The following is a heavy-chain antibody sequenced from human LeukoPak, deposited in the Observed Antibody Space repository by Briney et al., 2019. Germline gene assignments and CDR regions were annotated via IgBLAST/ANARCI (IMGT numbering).Heavy chain of an antibody. CDR3: ARYMIAGTPYYYYYGMDV. J-gene: IGHJ6*02. CDR2: INPNSGGT. CDR1: GYAFTGYY. D-gene: IGHD2-21*01. V-gene: IGHV1-2*02. Sequence: ASVKVSCKASGYAFTGYYMHWVRQAPGQGLEWMGWINPNSGGTNYAQKFQGRVTMTRDTSISTAYMELSRLRSDDTAVYYCARYMIAGTPYYYYYGMDVWGRGTTVTVSS.